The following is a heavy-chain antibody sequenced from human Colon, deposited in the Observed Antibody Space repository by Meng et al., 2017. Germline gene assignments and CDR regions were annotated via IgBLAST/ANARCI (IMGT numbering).Heavy chain of an antibody. V-gene: IGHV3-7*01. CDR3: ASAETVRGAAGGD. CDR2: INQDRTKT. D-gene: IGHD3-10*01. J-gene: IGHJ4*02. Sequence: GESLKISCAASGFTFSSLWMSWVRQAPGKGLEWVANINQDRTKTDYVESVKGRFTISRDKAKNSLYLQLNSLRAEDTAVYECASAETVRGAAGGDWCQGTLVIVAS. CDR1: GFTFSSLW.